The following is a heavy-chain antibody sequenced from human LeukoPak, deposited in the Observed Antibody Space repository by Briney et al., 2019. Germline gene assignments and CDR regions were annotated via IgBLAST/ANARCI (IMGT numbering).Heavy chain of an antibody. D-gene: IGHD1-26*01. CDR3: ARHVQSQWVLPKYFDS. CDR2: IHYSGST. Sequence: SETLSLTCTVSGGSISSSSYYWGWIRQPPGKGLERIGSIHYSGSTNYNPSLKSRVTISVDTSKNQFSVRLSSVTAADTAIYYCARHVQSQWVLPKYFDSWGQGTLVTVSS. CDR1: GGSISSSSYY. J-gene: IGHJ4*02. V-gene: IGHV4-39*01.